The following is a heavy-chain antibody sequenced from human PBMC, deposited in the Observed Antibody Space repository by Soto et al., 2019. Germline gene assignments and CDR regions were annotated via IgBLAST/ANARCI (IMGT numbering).Heavy chain of an antibody. J-gene: IGHJ4*02. CDR3: ARESEDLTSNFDY. CDR2: ISWNSGSI. Sequence: LRLSCAASGFTFDDYAMHWVRQAPGKGLEWVSGISWNSGSIGYADSVKGRFTVSRDNAKNSVYLEMNSLSAEDTAVYYCARESEDLTSNFDYWGQGTLVTVSS. CDR1: GFTFDDYA. V-gene: IGHV3-9*01.